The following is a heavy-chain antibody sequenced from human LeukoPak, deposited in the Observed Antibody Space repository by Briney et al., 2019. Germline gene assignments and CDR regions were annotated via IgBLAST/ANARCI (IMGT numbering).Heavy chain of an antibody. CDR2: IKQDGSEK. CDR1: GFTFSSYW. Sequence: GGSLRLSCAASGFTFSSYWMSWVRQAPGKGLEWVANIKQDGSEKYYVDSVKGRFTISRDNAKNSLYLQMNSLRAEDMAVYYCASALFDFWSGYYYYYYMDVWGKGTTVTVSS. J-gene: IGHJ6*03. CDR3: ASALFDFWSGYYYYYYMDV. V-gene: IGHV3-7*01. D-gene: IGHD3-3*01.